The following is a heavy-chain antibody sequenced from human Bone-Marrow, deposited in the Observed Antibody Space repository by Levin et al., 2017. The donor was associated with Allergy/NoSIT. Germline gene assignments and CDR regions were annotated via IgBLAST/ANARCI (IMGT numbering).Heavy chain of an antibody. J-gene: IGHJ4*02. CDR3: TRESRSGSSRYYFDL. CDR1: GVSFTSEY. V-gene: IGHV4-34*01. Sequence: SQTLSLTCAVRGVSFTSEYWSWIRQSPGKGLEWLGEINHSGVTKYNPALQGRITISVDTSKNHFSLNLTSVTAADTAVYFFTRESRSGSSRYYFDLWGQGTLVTVSS. D-gene: IGHD6-13*01. CDR2: INHSGVT.